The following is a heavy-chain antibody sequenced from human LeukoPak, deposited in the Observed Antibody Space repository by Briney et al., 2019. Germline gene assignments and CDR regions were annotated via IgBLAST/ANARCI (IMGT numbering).Heavy chain of an antibody. V-gene: IGHV3-33*06. CDR1: GFTFSSYG. J-gene: IGHJ4*02. CDR3: AKDLSGGPSPRGAVY. CDR2: IWYDGSNK. Sequence: GGSLRLSCAASGFTFSSYGMHWVRQAPGKGLDWVAVIWYDGSNKYYADSVKGRFTISRDNSKNTLYPQMNSLRAEDTAVYYCAKDLSGGPSPRGAVYWGQGTLVTVSS. D-gene: IGHD4/OR15-4a*01.